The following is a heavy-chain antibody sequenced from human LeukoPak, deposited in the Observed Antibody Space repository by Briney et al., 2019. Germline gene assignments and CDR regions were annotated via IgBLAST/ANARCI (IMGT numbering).Heavy chain of an antibody. D-gene: IGHD5-12*01. CDR2: IYHSGST. J-gene: IGHJ4*02. Sequence: PSQTLSIKGTHSGGSISSYYLSWMRQPPSKGLSWIGYIYHSGSTNYNPSLKSRVTISVDTSKNQFSLKLSSVTAADTAVYCCARGGGYASPIGYWGQGALVTVSS. CDR3: ARGGGYASPIGY. V-gene: IGHV4-59*01. CDR1: GGSISSYY.